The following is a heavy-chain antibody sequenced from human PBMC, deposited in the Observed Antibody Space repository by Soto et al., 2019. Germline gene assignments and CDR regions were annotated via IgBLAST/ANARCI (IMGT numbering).Heavy chain of an antibody. D-gene: IGHD3-10*01. Sequence: QVQLVPSGAEVKKPGSSVTVSCKASGGIFSTYAISWLRQAPGQGLEWMGGIIPIFGTPNYAQRFQGRVTITADESTSTAYMALSRLRSEDTAVYYCARDRDDYGSGNYYNRIDVWGQGTLVTVSS. V-gene: IGHV1-69*01. J-gene: IGHJ4*02. CDR1: GGIFSTYA. CDR2: IIPIFGTP. CDR3: ARDRDDYGSGNYYNRIDV.